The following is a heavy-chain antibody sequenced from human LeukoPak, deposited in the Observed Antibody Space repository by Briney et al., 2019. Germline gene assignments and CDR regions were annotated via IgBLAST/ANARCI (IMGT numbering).Heavy chain of an antibody. J-gene: IGHJ2*01. Sequence: SETLSLTCTVSGDSLSGSYWSWIRQPAGKGLEWISRIYASGSTAYNASLKSRVTMSVDTSNNQFSLRVTSVTAADTAVYYCAKVGLNWGSDWYFDLWGRGNLVTVSS. CDR1: GDSLSGSY. CDR3: AKVGLNWGSDWYFDL. D-gene: IGHD7-27*01. CDR2: IYASGST. V-gene: IGHV4-4*07.